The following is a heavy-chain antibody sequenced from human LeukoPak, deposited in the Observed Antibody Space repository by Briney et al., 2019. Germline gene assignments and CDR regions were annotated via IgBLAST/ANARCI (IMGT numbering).Heavy chain of an antibody. V-gene: IGHV4-39*07. J-gene: IGHJ4*02. D-gene: IGHD3-16*01. CDR2: IYYSGST. CDR3: ARDLGEVSQYYFDY. Sequence: SETLSLTCTVSGGSISSSSYYWGWIRQPPGKGLEWIGSIYYSGSTYYNPSLKSRVTISVDTSKNQFSLKLSSVTAADTAVYYCARDLGEVSQYYFDYWGQGTLVTVSS. CDR1: GGSISSSSYY.